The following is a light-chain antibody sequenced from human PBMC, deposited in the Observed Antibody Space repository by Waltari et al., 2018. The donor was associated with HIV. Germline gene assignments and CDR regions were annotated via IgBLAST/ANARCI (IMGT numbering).Light chain of an antibody. CDR3: AAWDDSLSGPV. Sequence: SVLIQPPSPSGTPGQSLTISCSGSNSTIGSNYVYWYQQLPGTAPKLLIYRNDQRPSGGPDRFSGSKSGTSASLAISGLRSEDEADYYCAAWDDSLSGPVFGGGTKVTVL. CDR1: NSTIGSNY. V-gene: IGLV1-47*01. J-gene: IGLJ2*01. CDR2: RND.